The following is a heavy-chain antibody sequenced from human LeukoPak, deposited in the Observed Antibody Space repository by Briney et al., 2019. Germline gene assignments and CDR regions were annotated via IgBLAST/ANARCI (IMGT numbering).Heavy chain of an antibody. CDR3: ARETGTVPFHNVLTGRQDFYYYYIDV. CDR2: IIPISGAA. J-gene: IGHJ6*03. D-gene: IGHD3-9*01. V-gene: IGHV1-69*13. Sequence: VASVKVSCKASGYTFTSYGISWVRQAPGQGLEWMGGIIPISGAAEYAQKFQGRVTITADEPTTTAYMELTSLTSDDTAVYYCARETGTVPFHNVLTGRQDFYYYYIDVWGKGTTVTVSS. CDR1: GYTFTSYG.